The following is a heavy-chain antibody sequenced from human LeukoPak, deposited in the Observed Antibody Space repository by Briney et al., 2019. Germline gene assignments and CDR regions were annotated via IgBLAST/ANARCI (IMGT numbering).Heavy chain of an antibody. CDR3: AKRVSVSYFDY. V-gene: IGHV3-23*01. Sequence: GGSLRLSCAASGFTFSSYAMSWVRKAPGRGLEWVSAISGSGGSTYYADSVKGRFTNSRDNSENTLYLQMNSLRAEDTAVYYCAKRVSVSYFDYWGQGTLVTVSS. CDR2: ISGSGGST. J-gene: IGHJ4*02. D-gene: IGHD1-26*01. CDR1: GFTFSSYA.